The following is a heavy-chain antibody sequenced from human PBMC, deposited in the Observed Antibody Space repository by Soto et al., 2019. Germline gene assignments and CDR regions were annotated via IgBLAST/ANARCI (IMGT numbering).Heavy chain of an antibody. Sequence: SESLSLTCTVSGDSISSSNYFWGWIRQPPGKGLEWIGTIFYSGSTYYNPSLKSRVTISVDTSKNQFSLRLISVTAADTALYFDYSGQGSLVTVSS. CDR3: Y. V-gene: IGHV4-39*01. J-gene: IGHJ4*02. CDR2: IFYSGST. CDR1: GDSISSSNYF.